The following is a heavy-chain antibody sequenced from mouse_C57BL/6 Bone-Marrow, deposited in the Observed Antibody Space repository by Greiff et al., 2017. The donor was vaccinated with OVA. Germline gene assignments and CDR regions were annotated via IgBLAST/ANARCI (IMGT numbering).Heavy chain of an antibody. V-gene: IGHV5-16*01. J-gene: IGHJ2*01. CDR2: INYDGSST. CDR1: GFTFSDYY. D-gene: IGHD1-1*01. Sequence: EVKLVESEGGLVQPGSSMKLSCTASGFTFSDYYMAWVRQVPEKGLEWVANINYDGSSTYYLDYLKSRVIISRDNAKNILYLQMSSLKSEDTATSYCSRYGYYSVSSPRFAYWGPGTTLTVSS. CDR3: SRYGYYSVSSPRFAY.